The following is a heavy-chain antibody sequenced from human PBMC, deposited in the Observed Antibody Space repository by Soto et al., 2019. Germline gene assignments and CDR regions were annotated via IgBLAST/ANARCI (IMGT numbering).Heavy chain of an antibody. D-gene: IGHD2-2*01. J-gene: IGHJ6*02. CDR3: ARAPYCSSTSCLSNYYYGMDV. CDR1: GFSFSRID. V-gene: IGHV3-23*01. CDR2: LSGSGGST. Sequence: PGGSLRLSCAASGFSFSRIDMDWVRQAPGKGLGSVSVLSGSGGSTYYADSVKGRFTISRDNSKNTLYLQLNSLRADDTAVYYCARAPYCSSTSCLSNYYYGMDVWGQGTTVTVSS.